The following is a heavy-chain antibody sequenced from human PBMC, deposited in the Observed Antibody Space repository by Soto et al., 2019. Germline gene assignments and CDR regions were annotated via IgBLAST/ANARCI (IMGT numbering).Heavy chain of an antibody. J-gene: IGHJ4*02. CDR3: VGGAGWELDY. CDR1: GFTFSTYW. Sequence: EAQLVESGGGLVQPGGSLRLSCAASGFTFSTYWMNWVRQAPGMGLEWLAIIRQDGTETHYVDSVKGRFTISRDNTKNSLFLQMNNRRADDTAVYYCVGGAGWELDYWGQGTPVTVSS. D-gene: IGHD1-26*01. CDR2: IRQDGTET. V-gene: IGHV3-7*03.